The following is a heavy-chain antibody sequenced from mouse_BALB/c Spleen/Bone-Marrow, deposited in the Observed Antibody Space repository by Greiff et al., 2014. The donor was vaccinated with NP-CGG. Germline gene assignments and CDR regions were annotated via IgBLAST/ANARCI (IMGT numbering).Heavy chain of an antibody. J-gene: IGHJ2*01. CDR2: IDPENGNT. CDR1: GFNIKDYY. CDR3: ASYYGGSYDYFDY. D-gene: IGHD1-1*01. V-gene: IGHV14-1*02. Sequence: EVQLQQSGAELVRPGALVKLSYKASGFNIKDYYMHWVKQRPEQGLEWIGWIDPENGNTIYDPKFQGKASITADTSSNTAYLQLSSLTSEDTAVYYCASYYGGSYDYFDYWGQGTTLTVSS.